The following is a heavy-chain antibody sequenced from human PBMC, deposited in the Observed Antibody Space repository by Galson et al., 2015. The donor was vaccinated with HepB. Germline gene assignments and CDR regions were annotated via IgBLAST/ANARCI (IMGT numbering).Heavy chain of an antibody. CDR3: ARDRGYSYGSYYYYYMDV. CDR1: GFTFSSYS. Sequence: SLRLSCAASGFTFSSYSMNWVRQAPGKGLEWVSYISSSSSTIYYADSVKGRFTISRDNAKNSLYLQMNSLRDEDTAVYYCARDRGYSYGSYYYYYMDVWGKGTTVTVSS. V-gene: IGHV3-48*02. D-gene: IGHD5-18*01. CDR2: ISSSSSTI. J-gene: IGHJ6*03.